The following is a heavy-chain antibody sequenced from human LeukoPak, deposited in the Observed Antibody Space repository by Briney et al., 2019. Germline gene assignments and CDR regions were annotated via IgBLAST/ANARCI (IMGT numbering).Heavy chain of an antibody. V-gene: IGHV4-39*07. D-gene: IGHD3-10*01. Sequence: PSETLSLTCTVSGGSISSSNYYWGWIRQPPGKGLEWIGSISHSGSTYYNPSLKSRVTISVDTSKNQFSLKLSSVTAADTAVYYCARGGGAYYMDVWDKGTTVIVSS. CDR1: GGSISSSNYY. CDR3: ARGGGAYYMDV. J-gene: IGHJ6*03. CDR2: ISHSGST.